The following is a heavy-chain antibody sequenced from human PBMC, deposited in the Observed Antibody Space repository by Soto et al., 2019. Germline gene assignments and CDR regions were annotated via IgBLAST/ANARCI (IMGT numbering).Heavy chain of an antibody. CDR2: ISDNSSVI. CDR3: ARDRDAYCSKGICSGPYFDY. V-gene: IGHV3-48*02. D-gene: IGHD2-8*01. Sequence: EVQLVESGGGLVQPGGSLRLSCAASGFTFNTYSINWVRQAPGKGLEWISYISDNSSVIYYADAVKGRFTISRDNAKNSLYLQMNSLRDEDTAVYYCARDRDAYCSKGICSGPYFDYWGQGTLVTVSS. J-gene: IGHJ4*02. CDR1: GFTFNTYS.